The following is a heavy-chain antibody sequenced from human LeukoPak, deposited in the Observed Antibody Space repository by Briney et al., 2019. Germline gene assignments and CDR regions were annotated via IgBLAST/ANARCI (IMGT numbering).Heavy chain of an antibody. V-gene: IGHV3-15*01. J-gene: IGHJ6*03. CDR2: IKSKTDGGTT. CDR1: GFTFSNAW. CDR3: TTDGRSKYCSSTSCYYYYYMDV. D-gene: IGHD2-2*01. Sequence: GGSLRLSCAASGFTFSNAWMSWVRQAPGKGLEWVDRIKSKTDGGTTDYAAPVKGRFTISRDDSKNTLYLQMNSLKTEDTAVYYCTTDGRSKYCSSTSCYYYYYMDVWGKGTTVTVSS.